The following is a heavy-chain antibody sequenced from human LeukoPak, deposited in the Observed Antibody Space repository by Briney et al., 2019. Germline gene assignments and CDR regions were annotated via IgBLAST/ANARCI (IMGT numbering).Heavy chain of an antibody. Sequence: ASQTLSLTCTVSGGSISSGGYYWSWIRQPPGKGLEWIGYIYHSGSTYYNPSLKSRVTISVDRSKNQFSLKLSSVTAADTAVYYCARGAHGIFGVVLGAFDIWGQGTMVTVSS. D-gene: IGHD3-3*01. CDR2: IYHSGST. J-gene: IGHJ3*02. CDR3: ARGAHGIFGVVLGAFDI. CDR1: GGSISSGGYY. V-gene: IGHV4-30-2*01.